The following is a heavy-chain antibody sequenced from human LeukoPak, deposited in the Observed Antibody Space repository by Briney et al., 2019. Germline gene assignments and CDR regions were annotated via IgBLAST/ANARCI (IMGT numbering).Heavy chain of an antibody. CDR1: GDSISSGDYY. Sequence: PSQTLSLTCTVSGDSISSGDYYWSWVRQPPGKGLEWIGYIYHDGDTYYNPFLKSRTTMSVDTSKNQFSLKLTSATAADTAMYYCARALATTNYLDFWGQGALVTVSS. CDR2: IYHDGDT. V-gene: IGHV4-30-4*01. J-gene: IGHJ4*02. D-gene: IGHD4/OR15-4a*01. CDR3: ARALATTNYLDF.